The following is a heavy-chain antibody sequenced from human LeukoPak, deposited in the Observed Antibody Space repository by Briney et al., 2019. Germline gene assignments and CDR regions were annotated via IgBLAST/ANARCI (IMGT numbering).Heavy chain of an antibody. D-gene: IGHD6-13*01. CDR1: GLTFSNYG. J-gene: IGHJ4*02. CDR3: AKCTLPLYSSPLGY. CDR2: IWYDGSDE. V-gene: IGHV3-33*06. Sequence: GGSLRLSCVASGLTFSNYGMHWVRQAPGKGLEWVAVIWYDGSDEYYADSVKGRFTISRDNSKNTLYLYMNSLRAEDTAVYYCAKCTLPLYSSPLGYWGQGTLVTVSS.